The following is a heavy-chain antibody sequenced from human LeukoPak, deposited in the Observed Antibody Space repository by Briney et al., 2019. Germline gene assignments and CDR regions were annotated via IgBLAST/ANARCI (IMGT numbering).Heavy chain of an antibody. V-gene: IGHV1-46*01. CDR3: ARAGGYCGRISCPYYFDY. D-gene: IGHD2-15*01. CDR2: INPSGGST. CDR1: GYTFTSYY. J-gene: IGHJ4*02. Sequence: ASVKVSCKASGYTFTSYYMHWVRQAPGEGLEWMGIINPSGGSTSYAQKFQGRVTMTRNTSISTAYMELSSLRSEDTAVYYCARAGGYCGRISCPYYFDYWGQGSLVAVSS.